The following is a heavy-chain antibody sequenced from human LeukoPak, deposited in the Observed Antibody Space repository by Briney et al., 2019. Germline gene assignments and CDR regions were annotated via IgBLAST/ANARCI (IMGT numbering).Heavy chain of an antibody. CDR2: ISASGGST. Sequence: PGGSLRLSCAAPGFTFSSYAMSWVRQAPGKGLEWVSAISASGGSTYYADSVKGRFTISRDNSKKTLYLQMNSLRAEDTAVYYCAKGVSYDILTGYDAFDIWGQGTMATVSS. CDR3: AKGVSYDILTGYDAFDI. CDR1: GFTFSSYA. D-gene: IGHD3-9*01. V-gene: IGHV3-23*01. J-gene: IGHJ3*02.